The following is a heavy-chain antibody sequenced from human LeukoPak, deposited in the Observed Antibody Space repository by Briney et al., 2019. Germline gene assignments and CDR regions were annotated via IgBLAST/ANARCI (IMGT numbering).Heavy chain of an antibody. CDR3: ARDSSGVTNWFDP. V-gene: IGHV1-8*01. CDR1: GYTFTSYD. J-gene: IGHJ5*02. Sequence: GASVKVSCKASGYTFTSYDISWVRQATGQGLEWMGWMNPNSGNTGYAQKFQGRVTMTRNTSISTAYMELSSLRSEDTAVYYCARDSSGVTNWFDPWGQGTLVTVSS. D-gene: IGHD6-19*01. CDR2: MNPNSGNT.